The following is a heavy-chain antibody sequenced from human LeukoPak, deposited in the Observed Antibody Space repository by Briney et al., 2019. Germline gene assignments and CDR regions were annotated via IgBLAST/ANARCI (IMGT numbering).Heavy chain of an antibody. V-gene: IGHV3-30*02. Sequence: GGSLRLSCAASGFTFSSYGMHWVRQAPGKGLEWVAFIRYDGSNKYYADSVKGRFTISRDNSKNTLYLQMNSLRAEDTAVYYCAKDGQARIQLWSRLFYYFDYWGQGTLVTVSS. J-gene: IGHJ4*02. CDR2: IRYDGSNK. CDR1: GFTFSSYG. CDR3: AKDGQARIQLWSRLFYYFDY. D-gene: IGHD5-18*01.